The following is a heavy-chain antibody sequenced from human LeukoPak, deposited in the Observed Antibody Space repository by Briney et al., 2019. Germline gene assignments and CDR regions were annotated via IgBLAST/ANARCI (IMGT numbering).Heavy chain of an antibody. CDR3: ARGKAAVDY. D-gene: IGHD6-25*01. CDR1: GGSISSYY. Sequence: SETLSLTCTVSGGSISSYYWSWIWHPPGKGLEWIGYIYYSGSTNYNPSLKSRVTISVDTSKNQFSLKLSSVTAADTAVYYCARGKAAVDYWGQGTLVTVSS. CDR2: IYYSGST. V-gene: IGHV4-59*01. J-gene: IGHJ4*02.